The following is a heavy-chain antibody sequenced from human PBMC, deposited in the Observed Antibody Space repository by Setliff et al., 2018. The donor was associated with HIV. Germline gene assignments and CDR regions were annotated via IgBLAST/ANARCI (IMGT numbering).Heavy chain of an antibody. CDR1: GDSVSSASYY. Sequence: PSQTLSLTCTVSGDSVSSASYYWSWIRQPPGKGLEWIGYIYYSGTTKYNPSLRSRVTMSVDTSKNQFSLKVTSVTAADTAVYYCTRDLWGDDYYYNNMDVWGKGTTVTVSS. CDR2: IYYSGTT. CDR3: TRDLWGDDYYYNNMDV. J-gene: IGHJ6*03. V-gene: IGHV4-61*01. D-gene: IGHD2-21*02.